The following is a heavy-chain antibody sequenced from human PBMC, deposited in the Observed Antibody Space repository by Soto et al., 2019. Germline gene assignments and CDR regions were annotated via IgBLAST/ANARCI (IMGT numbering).Heavy chain of an antibody. V-gene: IGHV4-61*01. Sequence: SETLSLTCTVSGGSVSSGSYSWIWIRHPPGKGLEWIGYIFYSGSTHYNPSLQSRVTISIDTSKNQFSLKLTSVTAADSAVYYCARVQYSSSWDFDYWGQGTLVTVSS. CDR1: GGSVSSGSYS. CDR2: IFYSGST. J-gene: IGHJ4*02. CDR3: ARVQYSSSWDFDY. D-gene: IGHD6-13*01.